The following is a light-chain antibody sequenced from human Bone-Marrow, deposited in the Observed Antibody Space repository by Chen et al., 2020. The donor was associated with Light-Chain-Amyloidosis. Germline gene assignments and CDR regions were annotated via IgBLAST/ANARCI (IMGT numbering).Light chain of an antibody. CDR2: DDS. J-gene: IGLJ3*02. Sequence: HVLAQPSSVSVAPGQDATNSCGGNNIGSTSVHWYQQTPGQAPLLVVYDDSDRPSGIPERLSGSNSGNTATLTISRVEAGDEADYYCQVWDRSSDRPVFGGGTKLTVL. CDR1: NIGSTS. CDR3: QVWDRSSDRPV. V-gene: IGLV3-21*02.